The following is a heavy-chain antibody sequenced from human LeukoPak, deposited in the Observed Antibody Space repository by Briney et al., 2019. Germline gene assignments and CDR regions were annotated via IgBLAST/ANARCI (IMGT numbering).Heavy chain of an antibody. Sequence: PGGSLSLSCAAAGFTFSSYAMHWVRQAAGKGLEWVAVISYDGSNKNYADSVKGRFSIPRDISKNAVYLQMNSLRAEDTAVYYCARHSYGDANFDSWGQGTLVTVSS. V-gene: IGHV3-30*14. CDR3: ARHSYGDANFDS. CDR1: GFTFSSYA. J-gene: IGHJ4*02. CDR2: ISYDGSNK. D-gene: IGHD4-17*01.